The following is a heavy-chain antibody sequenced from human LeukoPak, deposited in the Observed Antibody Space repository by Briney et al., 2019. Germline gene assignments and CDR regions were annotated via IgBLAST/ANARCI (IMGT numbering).Heavy chain of an antibody. CDR3: ARGYRAVVAAYNWFDP. V-gene: IGHV4-34*01. J-gene: IGHJ5*02. D-gene: IGHD2-15*01. Sequence: PSETLSLTCAVYGGSFSGYYWSWIRQPPAKGLELIGEINHSGSTNYNPSLKSRVTISVDTSKNQFSLELSSVTAGDTAVDYCARGYRAVVAAYNWFDPWGQGTLVTVSS. CDR1: GGSFSGYY. CDR2: INHSGST.